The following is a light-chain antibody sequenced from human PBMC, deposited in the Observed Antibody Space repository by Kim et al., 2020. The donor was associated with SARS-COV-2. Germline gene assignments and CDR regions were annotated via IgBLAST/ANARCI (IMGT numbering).Light chain of an antibody. CDR1: QSVSSSY. CDR3: QQYGSSPWT. J-gene: IGKJ1*01. Sequence: PGESATLSCRASQSVSSSYLAWYQQKPGQAPRLLIYGASSRATGIPDRFSGSGSGTDFTLTISRLEPEDFAVYYCQQYGSSPWTFGQGTKVDIK. V-gene: IGKV3-20*01. CDR2: GAS.